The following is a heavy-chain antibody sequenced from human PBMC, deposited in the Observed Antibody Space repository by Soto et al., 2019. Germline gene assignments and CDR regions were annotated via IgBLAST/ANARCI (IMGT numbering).Heavy chain of an antibody. V-gene: IGHV4-4*02. D-gene: IGHD6-13*01. CDR2: THHSRGT. J-gene: IGHJ4*01. CDR3: ARYSAASGTYYFDY. Sequence: SETLSLTCAVSGDSIIDPHWWIRVRRPPGKGLEFIGETHHSRGTNYNPSLRSRVTMSLDKSKNQLSLILYSVTAADTGVYYCARYSAASGTYYFDYWGQGTLVTVSS. CDR1: GDSIIDPHW.